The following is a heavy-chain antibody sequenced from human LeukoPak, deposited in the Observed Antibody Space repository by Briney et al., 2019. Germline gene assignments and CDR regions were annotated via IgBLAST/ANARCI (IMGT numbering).Heavy chain of an antibody. CDR2: ISSSGSTI. CDR1: EFTFSKYS. CDR3: AELGITMIGGV. Sequence: GGSLRLSCAASEFTFSKYSMNWVRQAPGKGLDWLSYISSSGSTIYYADSVKGRFTISRDNAKNSLYLQMNSLRAEDTAVYYCAELGITMIGGVWGKGTTVTISS. J-gene: IGHJ6*04. V-gene: IGHV3-48*04. D-gene: IGHD3-10*02.